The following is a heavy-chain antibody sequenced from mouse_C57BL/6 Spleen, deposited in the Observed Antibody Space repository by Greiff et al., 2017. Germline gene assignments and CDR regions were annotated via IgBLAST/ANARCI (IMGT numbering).Heavy chain of an antibody. CDR2: ISNLAYSI. V-gene: IGHV5-15*01. J-gene: IGHJ1*03. Sequence: EVKLMESGGGLVQPGGSLKLSCAASGFTFSNYGMAWVRQAPRKGPEWVAFISNLAYSIYYADTVTGRFTISREKAKNTLYLEMSSLRSEDTAIYYCARSHEGYFDVWGTGTTVTVSS. CDR3: ARSHEGYFDV. CDR1: GFTFSNYG.